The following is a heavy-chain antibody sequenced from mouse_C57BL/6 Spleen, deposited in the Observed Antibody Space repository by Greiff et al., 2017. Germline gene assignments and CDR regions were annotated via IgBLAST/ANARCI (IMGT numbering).Heavy chain of an antibody. D-gene: IGHD2-10*02. Sequence: QVQLQQPGAELVRPGTSVKLSCKASGYTFPSYWMHWVKQRPGQGLEWIGVIDPSDSYTNYNQKFKGKATLTVDTSSSTAYMQLSSLTSEDSAVYYCAREYGNLFAYWGQGTLVTVSA. V-gene: IGHV1-59*01. CDR1: GYTFPSYW. CDR3: AREYGNLFAY. J-gene: IGHJ3*01. CDR2: IDPSDSYT.